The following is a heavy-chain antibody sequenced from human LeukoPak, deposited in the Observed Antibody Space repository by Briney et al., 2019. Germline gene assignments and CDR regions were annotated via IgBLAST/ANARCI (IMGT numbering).Heavy chain of an antibody. D-gene: IGHD2-8*02. Sequence: SETLSLTCAVSGVSIASYSCHWIRQSPGKGLEDVAAIDSYGTTYYNPSLRSRLNIAVDPSKNQCPLRLNSVTAADTAVYYCARSRGWWALDYWGPGTLVAVSS. CDR3: ARSRGWWALDY. CDR2: IDSYGTT. V-gene: IGHV4-39*06. J-gene: IGHJ4*02. CDR1: GVSIASYS.